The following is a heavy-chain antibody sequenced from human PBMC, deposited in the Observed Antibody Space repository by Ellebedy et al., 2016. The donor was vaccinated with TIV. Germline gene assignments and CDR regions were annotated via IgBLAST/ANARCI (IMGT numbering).Heavy chain of an antibody. CDR2: INPNSGGT. CDR1: GYTFTGYY. D-gene: IGHD5-18*01. CDR3: AREDTAMVRGFDY. V-gene: IGHV1-2*02. J-gene: IGHJ4*02. Sequence: ASVKVSXXASGYTFTGYYIYWVRQAPGQGLEWMGWINPNSGGTNYAQKLQGRVTMTTDTSTSTAYMELSSLRSEDTAVYYCAREDTAMVRGFDYWGQGTLVTVSS.